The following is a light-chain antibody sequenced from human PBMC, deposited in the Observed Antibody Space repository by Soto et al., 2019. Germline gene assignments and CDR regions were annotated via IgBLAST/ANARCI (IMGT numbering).Light chain of an antibody. CDR2: GNS. Sequence: SVLTQPPSVSGAPGQRVTISCTGSSSNIGAGYDVHWYQQLPGTAPKLLIYGNSNRPSGVPDRFSGSKSGTSASLAITGLQAEDEADYYCQSYDRSLSVVFGGGTKRTVL. J-gene: IGLJ2*01. V-gene: IGLV1-40*01. CDR1: SSNIGAGYD. CDR3: QSYDRSLSVV.